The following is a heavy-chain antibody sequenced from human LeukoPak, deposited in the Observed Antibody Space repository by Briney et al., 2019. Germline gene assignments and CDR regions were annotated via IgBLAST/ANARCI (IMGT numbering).Heavy chain of an antibody. V-gene: IGHV4-34*01. CDR2: INHSGST. CDR1: GGSFSGYY. J-gene: IGHJ4*02. D-gene: IGHD3-22*01. Sequence: SKTLSLTCAVYGGSFSGYYWTWIRQPPGKGLEWIGEINHSGSTNYNPSLKSRVTISVDTSKNQFSLKVSSVTAADTAVYYCARAPVSYYYDILDYWGQGILVTVSS. CDR3: ARAPVSYYYDILDY.